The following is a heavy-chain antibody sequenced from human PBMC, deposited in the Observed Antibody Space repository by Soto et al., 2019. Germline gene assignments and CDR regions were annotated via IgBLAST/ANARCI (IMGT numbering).Heavy chain of an antibody. J-gene: IGHJ5*02. D-gene: IGHD3-10*01. Sequence: GGSLRLSCAASGFTFSDYYMSWIRQAPGKGLEWVSYISSSGSTIYYADSVKGRFTISRDNAKNSLYLQMNSLRAEDTAVYYCARSTVRGRSVRFDPWGQGTLVTVSS. V-gene: IGHV3-11*01. CDR2: ISSSGSTI. CDR1: GFTFSDYY. CDR3: ARSTVRGRSVRFDP.